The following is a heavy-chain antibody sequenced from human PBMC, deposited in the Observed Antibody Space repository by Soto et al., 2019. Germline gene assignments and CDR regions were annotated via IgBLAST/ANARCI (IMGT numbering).Heavy chain of an antibody. CDR2: ISSYNGDT. V-gene: IGHV1-18*01. D-gene: IGHD5-12*01. CDR1: GYTFTRSG. CDR3: AREGVAPYDDYWMDV. Sequence: QVQLEQSGAEVKKPGASVKVSCKASGYTFTRSGISWVRQAPGQGPEWMGWISSYNGDTNYAQTFQGRVTMTTDTCTSTGDMELRSLGSGDTGVYYCAREGVAPYDDYWMDVWGQGTPVTVSS. J-gene: IGHJ6*02.